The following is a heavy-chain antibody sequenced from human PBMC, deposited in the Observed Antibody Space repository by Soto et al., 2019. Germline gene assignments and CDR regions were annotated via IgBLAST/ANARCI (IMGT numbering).Heavy chain of an antibody. Sequence: GGSLRLSCAASDFSFSSYAMHWIRQAPGKGLEWLAVISFDGNIIQYADSVKGRFIISRDNSKNTLYLQMNSLRGDDTAVYYCARTFATITYYFEYWGQGTLVTVFS. CDR1: DFSFSSYA. D-gene: IGHD3-3*01. CDR3: ARTFATITYYFEY. CDR2: ISFDGNII. V-gene: IGHV3-30-3*01. J-gene: IGHJ4*02.